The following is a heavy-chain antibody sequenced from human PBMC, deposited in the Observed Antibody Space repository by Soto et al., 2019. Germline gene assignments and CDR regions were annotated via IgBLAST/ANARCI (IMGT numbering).Heavy chain of an antibody. CDR2: IYRTGST. V-gene: IGHV4-34*01. Sequence: PSETLSLTCAVYGGSFGAYYWSWVRQPPGQGLEWIGEIYRTGSTNYNPSLKSRVTISLDKSENQFSLKVTSLTAADTAVYYCASRDPGTSVDYWGQGTLVTVSS. D-gene: IGHD1-7*01. J-gene: IGHJ4*02. CDR3: ASRDPGTSVDY. CDR1: GGSFGAYY.